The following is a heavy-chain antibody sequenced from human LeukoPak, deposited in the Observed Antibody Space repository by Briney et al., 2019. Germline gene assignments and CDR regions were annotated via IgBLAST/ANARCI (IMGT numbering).Heavy chain of an antibody. CDR1: GGSISSNNW. CDR3: ARVNINNWHSCDY. CDR2: IYHSGSP. J-gene: IGHJ4*02. D-gene: IGHD1-1*01. V-gene: IGHV4-4*02. Sequence: SETLSLTCAVSGGSISSNNWWGWVRQPPGKGLEWIGEIYHSGSPNYNPSLKSRVTISVDKSRNHFSLSLSSVTAADTAVYYCARVNINNWHSCDYWGQGTLVTVSS.